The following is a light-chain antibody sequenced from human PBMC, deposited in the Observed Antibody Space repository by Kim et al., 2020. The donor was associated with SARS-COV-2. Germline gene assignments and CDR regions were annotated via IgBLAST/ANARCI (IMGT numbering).Light chain of an antibody. CDR3: MQALQTPNT. V-gene: IGKV2-28*01. Sequence: ASISCRISEILVYSDGKIELDWYQLKPGQPPQLLIYVTSDLASGVPDRFSGSGSATDFTLKISRLEAEDVGVYYCMQALQTPNTFGQGTKLEIK. CDR1: EILVYSDGKIE. CDR2: VTS. J-gene: IGKJ2*01.